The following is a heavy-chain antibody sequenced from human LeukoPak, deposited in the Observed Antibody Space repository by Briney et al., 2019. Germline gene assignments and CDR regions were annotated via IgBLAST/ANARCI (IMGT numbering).Heavy chain of an antibody. CDR2: INGRGDDS. CDR3: VRMRGPERGHCFDY. Sequence: GGSLRLSCVVSDFTFAVSWVRQAPGRGLEWISPINGRGDDSFHADSVKGRFTISRDTSKNTLYLHMTSLRAADTAMYFCVRMRGPERGHCFDYWSQGALLIVSS. CDR1: DFTFA. J-gene: IGHJ4*02. D-gene: IGHD1-1*01. V-gene: IGHV3-23*01.